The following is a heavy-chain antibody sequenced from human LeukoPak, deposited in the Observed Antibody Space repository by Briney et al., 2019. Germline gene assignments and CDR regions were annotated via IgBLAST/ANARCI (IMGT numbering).Heavy chain of an antibody. Sequence: SETLSLTCTVSGGSISSYYWSWIRQPPGKGLEWIGEINHSGSTNYNPSLKSRVTTSVDTSKNQFSLKLSSVTAADTAVYYCARGGYSGYAHWGQGTLVTVSS. V-gene: IGHV4-34*01. D-gene: IGHD5-12*01. CDR1: GGSISSYY. CDR3: ARGGYSGYAH. CDR2: INHSGST. J-gene: IGHJ4*02.